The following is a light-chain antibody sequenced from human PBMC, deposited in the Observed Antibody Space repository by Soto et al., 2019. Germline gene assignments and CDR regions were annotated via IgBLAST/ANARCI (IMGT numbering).Light chain of an antibody. CDR2: SAS. J-gene: IGKJ3*01. CDR3: QQLDSDPLT. Sequence: DIQLTQSPSFLSASVGERVTITCRASQGIAGYLAWYQQKPGKAPKLLIYSASTLQSGVPSRFSGSGFGTEFSLTISSLQPEDFATYYCQQLDSDPLTFGPGTKVDIK. CDR1: QGIAGY. V-gene: IGKV1-9*01.